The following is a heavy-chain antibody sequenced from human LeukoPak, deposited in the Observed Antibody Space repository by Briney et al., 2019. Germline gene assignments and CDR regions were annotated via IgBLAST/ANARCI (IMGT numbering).Heavy chain of an antibody. CDR1: GFTFSSYE. CDR3: ARRDYYFYSMDV. Sequence: GGSLRLSCAASGFTFSSYEMNWVRQAPGKGLEWVSYISSSGSTIYYADSVKGRFTISRDNAKNSLYLQMNSLRAEDTAVYFCARRDYYFYSMDVWGKGTTVTVSS. CDR2: ISSSGSTI. V-gene: IGHV3-48*03. J-gene: IGHJ6*03.